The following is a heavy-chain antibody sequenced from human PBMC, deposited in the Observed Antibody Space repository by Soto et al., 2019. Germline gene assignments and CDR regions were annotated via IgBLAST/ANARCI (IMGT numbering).Heavy chain of an antibody. J-gene: IGHJ4*02. CDR1: GYSFISYW. D-gene: IGHD3-9*01. CDR2: IYPGDSDT. Sequence: PGESLKISCKGSGYSFISYWIGWVLQMPGKGLEWMGIIYPGDSDTRYSPSFQGQVTISADKSISTAYLQWSRLKASDTAMYYCGRHGVDDSLPGQPVYSGQGTSGTVSS. V-gene: IGHV5-51*01. CDR3: GRHGVDDSLPGQPVY.